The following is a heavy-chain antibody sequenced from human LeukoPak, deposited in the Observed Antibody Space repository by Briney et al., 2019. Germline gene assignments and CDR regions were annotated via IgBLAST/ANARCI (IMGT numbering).Heavy chain of an antibody. J-gene: IGHJ4*02. V-gene: IGHV5-51*01. Sequence: GESLKISCKASGYSFTTYWIGWVRQMPGKGVEWMGIIFPGDSDNRYSPSFQGQVTISADKSISTAYLQWSSLKASDTAMYYCTRLSRLGATDTYIAYWGQRTLVTVSS. D-gene: IGHD1-26*01. CDR2: IFPGDSDN. CDR1: GYSFTTYW. CDR3: TRLSRLGATDTYIAY.